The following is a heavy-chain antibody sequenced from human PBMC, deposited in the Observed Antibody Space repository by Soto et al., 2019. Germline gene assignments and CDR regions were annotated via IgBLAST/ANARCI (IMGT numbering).Heavy chain of an antibody. CDR2: IIPILGIA. D-gene: IGHD3-22*01. Sequence: QVQLVQSGAEVKKPGSSVKVSCKASGGTFSSYTISWVRQAPGQGLEWMGRIIPILGIANYAQKFQGRVTFTADKSTIGADMEQRSLRSEDMAVYYCARESTVVVISGAIGGLGYWGQGTLVTVSS. V-gene: IGHV1-69*08. CDR3: ARESTVVVISGAIGGLGY. J-gene: IGHJ4*02. CDR1: GGTFSSYT.